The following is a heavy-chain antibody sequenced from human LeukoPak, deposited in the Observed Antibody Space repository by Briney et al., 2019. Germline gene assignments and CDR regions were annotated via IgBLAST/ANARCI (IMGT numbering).Heavy chain of an antibody. CDR3: ARDLSLDLVGATP. Sequence: PGGSLRLSCAASGFTFSSYSMNWVRQAPGEGLERVSSISSSSSYIYYADSVKGRFTISRDNAKNSLYLQMNSLRAEDTAVYYCARDLSLDLVGATPWGQGTLVTVSS. CDR1: GFTFSSYS. CDR2: ISSSSSYI. D-gene: IGHD1-26*01. J-gene: IGHJ5*02. V-gene: IGHV3-21*01.